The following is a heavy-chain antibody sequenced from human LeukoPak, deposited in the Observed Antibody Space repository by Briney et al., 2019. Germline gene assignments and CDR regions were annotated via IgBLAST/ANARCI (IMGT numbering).Heavy chain of an antibody. CDR1: GGSSSGYY. V-gene: IGHV4-34*01. CDR3: ARDSSSWYYFDY. J-gene: IGHJ4*02. CDR2: INHSGST. D-gene: IGHD6-13*01. Sequence: PSETLSLTCAVYGGSSSGYYWSWTRQPPGKGLEWIGEINHSGSTNYNPSLKSRVTISVDTSKNQFSLKLSSVTAADTAVYYCARDSSSWYYFDYWGQGTLVTVSS.